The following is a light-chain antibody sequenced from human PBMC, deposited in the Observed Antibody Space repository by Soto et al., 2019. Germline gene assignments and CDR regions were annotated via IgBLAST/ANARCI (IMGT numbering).Light chain of an antibody. CDR1: QSVSSY. J-gene: IGKJ4*01. CDR3: QQHINWPLT. V-gene: IGKV3-11*01. Sequence: DIVLTQSPATLSLSPGERATLSCRASQSVSSYLAWYQQRPGQAPRLLIYDASNRATGIPGRFSGSGSGTDFTLTISSLEPEDFAVYYCQQHINWPLTFGGGTKVEIK. CDR2: DAS.